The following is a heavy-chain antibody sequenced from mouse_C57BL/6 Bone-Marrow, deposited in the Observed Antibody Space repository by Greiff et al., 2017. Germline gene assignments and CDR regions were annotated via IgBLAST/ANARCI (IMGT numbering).Heavy chain of an antibody. CDR1: GFNIKDDY. CDR3: SAFDGNYFDF. CDR2: IDPEIGDT. D-gene: IGHD2-3*01. J-gene: IGHJ2*01. V-gene: IGHV14-4*01. Sequence: EVQLQESGAELVRPGASVKLSCTASGFNIKDDYIHWVKQRPEQGLEWIGWIDPEIGDTEYASKFQGKATITSDTSSNTAYLQVSSLTSEDTAVYYCSAFDGNYFDFWGQGTPHTVAS.